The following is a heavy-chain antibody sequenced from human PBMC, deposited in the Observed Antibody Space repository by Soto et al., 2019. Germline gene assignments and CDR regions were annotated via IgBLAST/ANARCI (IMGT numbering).Heavy chain of an antibody. CDR1: GGSISSYY. J-gene: IGHJ5*02. D-gene: IGHD3-10*02. CDR2: IYYSGST. CDR3: ARTLFGWGMWFDP. V-gene: IGHV4-59*01. Sequence: QVQLQESGPGLVKPSETLSLTCTVSGGSISSYYWSWIRQPPGKGLEWIGYIYYSGSTNYNPSLRSRVTISVDTSKTQFSLKLSSVTAADTAVYSCARTLFGWGMWFDPWGQGTLVTVSS.